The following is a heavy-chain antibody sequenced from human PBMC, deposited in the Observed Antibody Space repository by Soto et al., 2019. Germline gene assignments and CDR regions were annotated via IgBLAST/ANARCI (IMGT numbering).Heavy chain of an antibody. CDR1: GGSISSGGYS. D-gene: IGHD1-26*01. V-gene: IGHV4-30-2*01. Sequence: SETLSLTCAVSGGSISSGGYSWSWIRQPPGKGLEWIGYIYHSGSTYYNPPLKSRITISVDRSKNQFSLKLSSVTAADSALYYCARPQFSGTYHDPFKIWGPGTMVT. J-gene: IGHJ3*02. CDR2: IYHSGST. CDR3: ARPQFSGTYHDPFKI.